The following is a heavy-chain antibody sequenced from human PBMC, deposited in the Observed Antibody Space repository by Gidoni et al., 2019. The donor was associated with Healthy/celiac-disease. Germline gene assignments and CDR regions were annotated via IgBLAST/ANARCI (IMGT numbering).Heavy chain of an antibody. J-gene: IGHJ6*02. CDR2: INPSGGST. CDR3: ARDGWSGSHGSSYYYYGMDV. Sequence: QVQLVQSGAEVKKPGASVKVSCKASGYTFTSYYMHWVRQAPGQGLEWMGIINPSGGSTSYAQKFQGRVTMTRDTSTSTVYMELSSLRSEDTAVYYCARDGWSGSHGSSYYYYGMDVWGQGTTVTVSS. V-gene: IGHV1-46*01. D-gene: IGHD3-3*01. CDR1: GYTFTSYY.